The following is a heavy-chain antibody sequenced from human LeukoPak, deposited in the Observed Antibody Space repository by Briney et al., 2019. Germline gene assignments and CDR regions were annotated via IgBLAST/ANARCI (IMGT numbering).Heavy chain of an antibody. CDR3: ARLGVITAAGTYDY. CDR2: MSGSGETV. Sequence: GGSLRLSCAASGFTFSDYFMTWLRQAPGNGLQWIAHMSGSGETVSYADSVRGRFTISRDNVKNSLYLQMNSLRAEDTAVYYCARLGVITAAGTYDYWGQGTLVTVSS. V-gene: IGHV3-11*01. J-gene: IGHJ4*02. CDR1: GFTFSDYF. D-gene: IGHD6-13*01.